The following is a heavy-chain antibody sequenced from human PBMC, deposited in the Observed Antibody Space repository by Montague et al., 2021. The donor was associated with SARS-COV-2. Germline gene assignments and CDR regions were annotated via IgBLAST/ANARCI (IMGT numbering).Heavy chain of an antibody. CDR2: IYSGGST. D-gene: IGHD6-13*01. CDR1: GFTVSSNY. Sequence: SLRLSCAASGFTVSSNYMSWVRQAPGKGLEWVSVIYSGGSTYYADSVKGRFTISRDNSKNTLYLQMNSLRAKDTAVYYCARGGHSSSWYYYYGMDVWGQGTTVTVSS. V-gene: IGHV3-53*01. J-gene: IGHJ6*02. CDR3: ARGGHSSSWYYYYGMDV.